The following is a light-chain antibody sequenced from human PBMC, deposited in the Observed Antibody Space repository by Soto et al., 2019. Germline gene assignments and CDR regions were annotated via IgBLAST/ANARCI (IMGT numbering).Light chain of an antibody. J-gene: IGLJ2*01. CDR2: EVS. Sequence: QSVLTQPASVSGSPGQSITISCTGTSSDVGGYKYVSWYQQHPGKAPKLIIYEVSNRPSGVSNRFSGSKSGNTASLTISGLQAEDGADYYCSSYTSRTSLVVFGGGTKLTVL. CDR1: SSDVGGYKY. V-gene: IGLV2-14*01. CDR3: SSYTSRTSLVV.